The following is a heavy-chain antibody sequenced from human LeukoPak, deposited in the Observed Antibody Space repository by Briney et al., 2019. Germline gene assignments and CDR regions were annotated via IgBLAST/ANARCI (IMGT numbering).Heavy chain of an antibody. CDR1: GFTFSDYY. D-gene: IGHD1-1*01. J-gene: IGHJ4*02. V-gene: IGHV3-11*04. CDR2: ISGDNSAI. CDR3: ARDHNWNFDY. Sequence: GGSLRLSCAASGFTFSDYYMSWIRQAPGKGLEWVSYISGDNSAIFYVDSVKGRFTISRDNARNSLYLQMNGLRDEDTAVYYCARDHNWNFDYWGQGILVTVSS.